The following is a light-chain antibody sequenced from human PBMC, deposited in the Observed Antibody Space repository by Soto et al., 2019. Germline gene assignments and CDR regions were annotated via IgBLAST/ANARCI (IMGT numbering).Light chain of an antibody. Sequence: QPVLTQSSSASASLGSSVKLTCTLSSGHSSYIIAWHQQQPGKALRYLMKLERSGSYNKGSGVPDRFSGSSSGADRYLTISNLQFEDEADYYCETWDSNTRVFGGGTKLTVL. V-gene: IGLV4-60*02. J-gene: IGLJ2*01. CDR1: SGHSSYI. CDR2: LERSGSY. CDR3: ETWDSNTRV.